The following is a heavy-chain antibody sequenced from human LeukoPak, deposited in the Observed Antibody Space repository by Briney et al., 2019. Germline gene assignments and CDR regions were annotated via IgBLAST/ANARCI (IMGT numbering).Heavy chain of an antibody. Sequence: SETLSLTCTVSGGSISSSSYYWGWIRQPPGKGLEWIGSIYSSGSTHYNPSLKSPVTISVDTSKNRFSLKLTSVNAADTAVYYCARLNRISGFFDYWGQGTLVTVSS. CDR2: IYSSGST. D-gene: IGHD6-25*01. J-gene: IGHJ4*02. CDR1: GGSISSSSYY. CDR3: ARLNRISGFFDY. V-gene: IGHV4-39*01.